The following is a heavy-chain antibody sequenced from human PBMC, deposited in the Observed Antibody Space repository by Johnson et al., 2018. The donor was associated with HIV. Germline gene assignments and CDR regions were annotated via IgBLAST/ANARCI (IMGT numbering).Heavy chain of an antibody. D-gene: IGHD6-6*01. CDR2: ISSSGNTI. V-gene: IGHV3-11*04. CDR3: ARDVIKVIAACDDAFDI. Sequence: QVQLVESGGGLVKPGGSLRLSCAASGITFSDYYMSWIRQAPGKGLEWVSYISSSGNTIYYADSVKGRVTISRDNGKNSVFLQMNSLTAEDTAVYYCARDVIKVIAACDDAFDIWDQGTMVTVSS. CDR1: GITFSDYY. J-gene: IGHJ3*02.